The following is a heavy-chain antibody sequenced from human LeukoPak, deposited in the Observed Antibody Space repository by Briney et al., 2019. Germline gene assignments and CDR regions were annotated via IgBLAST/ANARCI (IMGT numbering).Heavy chain of an antibody. CDR1: GFTFSSYE. CDR2: ISSSGSTI. J-gene: IGHJ4*02. CDR3: ARDSGGSYSAHFDY. D-gene: IGHD1-26*01. V-gene: IGHV3-48*03. Sequence: GGSLRLSCAASGFTFSSYEMNWVRQAPGKGLEWVSYISSSGSTIYYADSVKGRFTISRDNAKNSLYLQMNSLRAEDTAVYYCARDSGGSYSAHFDYWGQGTLVTVPS.